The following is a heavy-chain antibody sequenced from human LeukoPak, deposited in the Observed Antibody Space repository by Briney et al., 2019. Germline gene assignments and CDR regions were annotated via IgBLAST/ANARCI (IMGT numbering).Heavy chain of an antibody. Sequence: GGSLRLSCAASGFTFSSYAMSWVRQAPGKGLEWVSAISGSGGSTYYADSVKGRFTISRDNPKNTLYLQMNSLRAEDTARYYCAKGVYGGSWRDYFDCWGQGTLVTVSS. V-gene: IGHV3-23*01. CDR2: ISGSGGST. CDR1: GFTFSSYA. J-gene: IGHJ4*02. CDR3: AKGVYGGSWRDYFDC. D-gene: IGHD1-26*01.